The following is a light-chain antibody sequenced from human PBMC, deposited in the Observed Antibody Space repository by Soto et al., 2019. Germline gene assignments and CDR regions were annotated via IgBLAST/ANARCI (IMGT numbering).Light chain of an antibody. J-gene: IGKJ4*01. CDR3: QQYNSYPLT. V-gene: IGKV1-5*03. Sequence: DIQMTQSPSTLSASVGDRVTITCRASQSISSWLAWYQKKPGKAPNLLIYKASSLESGVPSRFSGSGSGTELTLTIRSLQPDDFATNYCQQYNSYPLTFGGGTKVEIK. CDR2: KAS. CDR1: QSISSW.